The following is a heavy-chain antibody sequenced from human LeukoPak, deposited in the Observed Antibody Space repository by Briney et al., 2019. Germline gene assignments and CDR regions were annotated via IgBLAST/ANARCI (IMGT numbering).Heavy chain of an antibody. CDR3: ARILITMVRGATPRWFDP. CDR1: GGSISSSNW. V-gene: IGHV4-4*02. CDR2: IYHSGST. D-gene: IGHD3-10*01. Sequence: SETLSLTCAVSGGSISSSNWWSWVRQPPGKGLEWIGEIYHSGSTNYNPSLKSRVTISVDKSKNQLALKLSSVTAADTAVYYCARILITMVRGATPRWFDPWGQGTLVTVSS. J-gene: IGHJ5*02.